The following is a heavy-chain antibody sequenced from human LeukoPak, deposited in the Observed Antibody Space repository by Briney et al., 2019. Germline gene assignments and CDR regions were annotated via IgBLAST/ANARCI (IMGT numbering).Heavy chain of an antibody. CDR3: ARVPTVGWRRSLNFDY. Sequence: SETLSLTCAVDGGSFSGYYWSWIRQPPGKGREWIGEINHSGSTNYNPSLKSRVTISVDTSKNQFSLKLSSATAADTAVYYCARVPTVGWRRSLNFDYWGQGTLVTVSS. D-gene: IGHD4-23*01. V-gene: IGHV4-34*01. J-gene: IGHJ4*02. CDR1: GGSFSGYY. CDR2: INHSGST.